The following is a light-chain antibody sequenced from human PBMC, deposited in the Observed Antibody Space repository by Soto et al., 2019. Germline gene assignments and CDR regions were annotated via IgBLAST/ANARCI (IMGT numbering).Light chain of an antibody. CDR3: QQYGRSPLT. CDR1: QSVSSSY. CDR2: GAS. Sequence: DIVLTQSPGTRSLSPGERATLSCRASQSVSSSYLALYQQKPGQAPRLLIYGASSRATGIPDRFSGSGSGTDFPLTSRRLDPEDFAVYYCQQYGRSPLTFGGGTKVDIK. J-gene: IGKJ4*01. V-gene: IGKV3-20*01.